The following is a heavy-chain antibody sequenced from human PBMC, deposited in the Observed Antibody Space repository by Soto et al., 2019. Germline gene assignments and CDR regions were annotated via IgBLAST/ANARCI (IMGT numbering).Heavy chain of an antibody. Sequence: QVQLVESGGGVVQPGRSLRLSCAASGFTFSSYGMHWVRQAPGKGLEWVAVISYDGSNKYYADSVKGRFTISRDNSKNTLYLQMNSLRAEDTAVYYYAKEFGGWLDYWGQGTLVTVSS. CDR1: GFTFSSYG. J-gene: IGHJ4*02. V-gene: IGHV3-30*18. D-gene: IGHD6-19*01. CDR3: AKEFGGWLDY. CDR2: ISYDGSNK.